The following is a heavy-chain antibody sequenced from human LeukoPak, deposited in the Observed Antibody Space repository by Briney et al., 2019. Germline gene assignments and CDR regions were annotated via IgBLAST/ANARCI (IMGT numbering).Heavy chain of an antibody. CDR2: IWYDGSNK. V-gene: IGHV3-33*01. J-gene: IGHJ4*02. CDR1: GFTFSSYG. Sequence: GGSLRLSCAASGFTFSSYGMHWVRQAPGKGLEWVAVIWYDGSNKYYADTVKGRFTISRDNSNNTLYLQMNSLRGEDTAVYYCARNSGWTPHFDYWGQGTLVTVSS. D-gene: IGHD6-19*01. CDR3: ARNSGWTPHFDY.